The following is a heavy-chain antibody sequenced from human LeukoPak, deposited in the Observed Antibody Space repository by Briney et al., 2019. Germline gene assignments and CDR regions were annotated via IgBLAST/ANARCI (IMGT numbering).Heavy chain of an antibody. J-gene: IGHJ4*02. Sequence: GGSLRLSCAASGFTFSTYWTSWVRQAPGKGLEWVANIKEDGSEKYYVDSVKGRFTISRDNAKNSLYLQMNSLRAEDTAVYYCAREGRPLDWGQGTLVTVSS. CDR2: IKEDGSEK. V-gene: IGHV3-7*05. CDR3: AREGRPLD. CDR1: GFTFSTYW.